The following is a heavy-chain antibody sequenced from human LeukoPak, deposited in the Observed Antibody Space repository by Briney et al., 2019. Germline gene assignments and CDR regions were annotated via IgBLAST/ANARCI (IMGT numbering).Heavy chain of an antibody. Sequence: PGGSLRLSCAASGFTFSSYVMHWVRQAPGKGLEWVAIISYDGSNEYYADSVKGRFTISRDNSKNTLYLQMNSLRAADTAVYYCAKDGSRPAYFQDYYYMDVGGKGTTVTVSS. V-gene: IGHV3-30*04. CDR3: AKDGSRPAYFQDYYYMDV. D-gene: IGHD2-2*01. CDR2: ISYDGSNE. CDR1: GFTFSSYV. J-gene: IGHJ6*03.